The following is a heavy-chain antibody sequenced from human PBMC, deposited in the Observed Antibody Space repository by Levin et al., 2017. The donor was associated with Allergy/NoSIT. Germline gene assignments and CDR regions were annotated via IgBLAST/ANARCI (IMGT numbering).Heavy chain of an antibody. CDR2: ITGSGGTT. Sequence: GGSLRLSCAASGFTFSGYAMSWVRQAPGKGLEWVSAITGSGGTTYYADSVKGRFTISRDNSKSTLYLQMNSLRVEDTAVYYCAKEGAPGGDWGQGTLVTVSS. D-gene: IGHD1-26*01. CDR3: AKEGAPGGD. V-gene: IGHV3-23*01. CDR1: GFTFSGYA. J-gene: IGHJ4*02.